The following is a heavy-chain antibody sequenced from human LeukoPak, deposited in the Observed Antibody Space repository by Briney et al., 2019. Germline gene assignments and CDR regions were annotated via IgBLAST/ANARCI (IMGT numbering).Heavy chain of an antibody. V-gene: IGHV3-7*03. Sequence: GGSLRLSCVASGFTFSDKWMSWVRQAPGKGPEWVASIKKDGSQKYYVDSVKGRFTISRDNAQNSLYLEMSSLSVQDTAIYSCARVGWELLNLHFDPWGQGTLVTVSS. D-gene: IGHD1-26*01. J-gene: IGHJ5*02. CDR2: IKKDGSQK. CDR1: GFTFSDKW. CDR3: ARVGWELLNLHFDP.